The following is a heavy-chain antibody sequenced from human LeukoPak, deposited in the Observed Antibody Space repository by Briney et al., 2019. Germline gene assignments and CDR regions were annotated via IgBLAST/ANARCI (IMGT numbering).Heavy chain of an antibody. CDR1: GGSISSYY. CDR2: IYYSGST. J-gene: IGHJ3*02. CDR3: ARDGNTGAFDI. V-gene: IGHV4-59*01. D-gene: IGHD1-1*01. Sequence: SETLSLTCTVSGGSISSYYWSWIRQPPGKGLEWIGYIYYSGSTNYNLSLKSRVTISVDTSKNQFSLKLSSVTAADTAVYYCARDGNTGAFDIWGQGTMVTVSS.